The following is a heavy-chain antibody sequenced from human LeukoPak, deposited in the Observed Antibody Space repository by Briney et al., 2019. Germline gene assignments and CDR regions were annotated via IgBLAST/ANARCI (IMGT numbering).Heavy chain of an antibody. J-gene: IGHJ4*02. V-gene: IGHV3-15*01. CDR3: TTGVEK. CDR1: GFTLSNAW. D-gene: IGHD3-3*01. CDR2: IKSKTDGETT. Sequence: GGSLRLSCAASGFTLSNAWMNWVRQAPGKGLEWVGRIKSKTDGETTDYGAPVQGRFTILREDAKNTLYLEMNSLKTEDTGVYYCTTGVEKWGQGTRVIVSS.